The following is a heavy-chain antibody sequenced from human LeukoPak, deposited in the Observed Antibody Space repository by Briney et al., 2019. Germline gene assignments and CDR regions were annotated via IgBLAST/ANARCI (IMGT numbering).Heavy chain of an antibody. Sequence: GGSLRLSCAASGFTFSNYGMHWVRQAPGKGLDWVAFIRYDGSNKYYADSVKGRFTISRDNSKNTMYLQMNSLRPEDTAVYYCAKDLIAGAVAGTGFDPWGQGTLVTVSS. J-gene: IGHJ5*02. CDR1: GFTFSNYG. V-gene: IGHV3-30*02. CDR2: IRYDGSNK. D-gene: IGHD6-19*01. CDR3: AKDLIAGAVAGTGFDP.